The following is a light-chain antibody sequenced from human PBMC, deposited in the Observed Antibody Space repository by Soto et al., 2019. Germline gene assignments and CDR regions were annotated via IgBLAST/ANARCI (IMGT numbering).Light chain of an antibody. CDR1: SSNIGSNT. CDR2: TND. V-gene: IGLV1-44*01. CDR3: SSWDDNLDAVV. Sequence: QAVRTQPTSASVTPGQRVTISCSGSSSNIGSNTVNWYQQLPGTAPKLLIYTNDQRPSGVPDRFSGSRSGTSASLAISGLQFEDEADYHCSSWDDNLDAVVFGAGTKVTVL. J-gene: IGLJ1*01.